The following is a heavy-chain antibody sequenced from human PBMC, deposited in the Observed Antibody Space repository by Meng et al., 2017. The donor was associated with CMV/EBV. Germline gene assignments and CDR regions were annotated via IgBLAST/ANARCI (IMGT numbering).Heavy chain of an antibody. D-gene: IGHD1-20*01. Sequence: GESLKISCTASGFTFSNYEMNWVRQAPGKGLEWVSYISPTGSTTYYADSMKGRFTISRDNAKNSLYLQMNSLREEDTAVYYCARFDNWKACFDYWGQGTLVTVSS. CDR2: ISPTGSTT. CDR3: ARFDNWKACFDY. J-gene: IGHJ4*02. V-gene: IGHV3-48*03. CDR1: GFTFSNYE.